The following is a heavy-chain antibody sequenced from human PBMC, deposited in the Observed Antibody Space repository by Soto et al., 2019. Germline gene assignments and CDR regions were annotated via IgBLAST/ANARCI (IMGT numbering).Heavy chain of an antibody. D-gene: IGHD3-22*01. V-gene: IGHV4-34*02. CDR2: IYHSGST. CDR3: ATSRFYFFPSGCYHHGPLGF. Sequence: QVQLQQWGAGLLKPSETLSLTCAVSGGSLSNYYWRWIRQPPGKGLEWIGEIYHSGSTNYNPSLKSRVTISVDTSKNQFYLNLSSVTAADTAVYYCATSRFYFFPSGCYHHGPLGFLGQGTLVTVCS. CDR1: GGSLSNYY. J-gene: IGHJ4*02.